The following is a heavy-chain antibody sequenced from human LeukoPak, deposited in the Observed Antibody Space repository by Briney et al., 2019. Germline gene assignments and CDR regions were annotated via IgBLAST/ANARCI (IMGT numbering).Heavy chain of an antibody. CDR2: VIDNGGFT. D-gene: IGHD1-26*01. J-gene: IGHJ4*02. CDR3: ARDSYDGHSRGSLDY. V-gene: IGHV3-23*01. Sequence: GGSLRLSCAASGFTFSSYAITWVRQAPGKGLEWVSTVIDNGGFTYYADSVKGRFTISRDNSKGALYLQMNSLRVEDTAVYYCARDSYDGHSRGSLDYWGQGTLVTVSS. CDR1: GFTFSSYA.